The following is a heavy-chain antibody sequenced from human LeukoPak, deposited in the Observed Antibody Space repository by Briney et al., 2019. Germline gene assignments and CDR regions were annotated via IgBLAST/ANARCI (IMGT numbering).Heavy chain of an antibody. CDR1: GGSISSSSYY. CDR2: IYYSGST. V-gene: IGHV4-39*07. J-gene: IGHJ4*02. Sequence: SETLSLTCTVSGGSISSSSYYWGWIRQPPGKGLEWIGSIYYSGSTYYNPSLKSRVTISVDTSKNQFSLKLTSVTAADTAVYYCARRRSGYCSGTSCYGRIDDWGQGTLVTVSS. CDR3: ARRRSGYCSGTSCYGRIDD. D-gene: IGHD2-2*01.